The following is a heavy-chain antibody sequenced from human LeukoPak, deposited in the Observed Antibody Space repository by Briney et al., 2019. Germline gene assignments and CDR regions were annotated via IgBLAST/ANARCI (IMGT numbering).Heavy chain of an antibody. CDR3: ARVAPLEDTAMVSYMDV. CDR1: GGSISSYY. V-gene: IGHV4-59*01. CDR2: IYYSGST. J-gene: IGHJ6*03. D-gene: IGHD5-18*01. Sequence: SETLSLTCTVSGGSISSYYWSWIRQPPGKGLEWIGYIYYSGSTNYNPSLKSRVTISVDTSKNQFSLKLSSVTAADTAVYYCARVAPLEDTAMVSYMDVWGKGTTVTVSS.